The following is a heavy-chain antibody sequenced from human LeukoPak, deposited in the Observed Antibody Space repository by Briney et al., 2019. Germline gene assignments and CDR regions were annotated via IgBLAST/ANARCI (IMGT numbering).Heavy chain of an antibody. CDR2: ISGSGASI. CDR3: AKANYYDSSGYYVFDI. CDR1: GFTFSTDA. J-gene: IGHJ3*02. Sequence: GGSLRLSCAASGFTFSTDAMSWVRQAPGKGLERVSAISGSGASIYYADSVKGRFTISRDNSKSTLYVQMKSLRAEDTAVYYCAKANYYDSSGYYVFDIWGQGTMVTVSS. D-gene: IGHD3-22*01. V-gene: IGHV3-23*01.